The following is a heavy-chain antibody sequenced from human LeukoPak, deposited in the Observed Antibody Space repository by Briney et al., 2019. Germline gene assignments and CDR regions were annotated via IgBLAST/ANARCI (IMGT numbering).Heavy chain of an antibody. V-gene: IGHV1-46*01. CDR3: ARSYDSSGYAHGFDY. CDR2: INPSGGST. D-gene: IGHD3-22*01. Sequence: ASVKVSCKASGYTFTSYYMHWVRQAPGQGLEGMGIINPSGGSTSYAQKFQGRVTMTRDTSTSTVYMELSSLRSEDTAVYYCARSYDSSGYAHGFDYWGQGTLVTVSS. J-gene: IGHJ4*02. CDR1: GYTFTSYY.